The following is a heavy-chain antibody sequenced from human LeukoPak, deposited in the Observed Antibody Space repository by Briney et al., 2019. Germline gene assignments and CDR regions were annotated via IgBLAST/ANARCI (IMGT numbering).Heavy chain of an antibody. CDR1: GSTFTSYH. CDR2: INPSGGYT. CDR3: AVPGGNWYFDL. V-gene: IGHV1-46*01. D-gene: IGHD2-15*01. J-gene: IGHJ2*01. Sequence: ASVKVSCKASGSTFTSYHMHWVRQAPGQGLEWMGIINPSGGYTSYAQKFQGRVTMTRDTSTSTVYMELSSMRSEDTAVYYCAVPGGNWYFDLWGRGTLVTVSS.